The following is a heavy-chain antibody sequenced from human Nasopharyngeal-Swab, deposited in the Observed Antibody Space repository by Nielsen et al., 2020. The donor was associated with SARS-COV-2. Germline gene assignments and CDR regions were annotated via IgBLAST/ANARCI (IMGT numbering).Heavy chain of an antibody. J-gene: IGHJ6*02. Sequence: ASVSVSCKASGYTFTSYVISWVRQAPGQGLEWMGWISAYNGNTNYAQKLQGRVTMTTDTSTSTAYMELRSLRSDDTAVYYCARVCYKLDCSGGSCYYYYYGMDVWGQGTTVTVSS. CDR2: ISAYNGNT. V-gene: IGHV1-18*01. CDR3: ARVCYKLDCSGGSCYYYYYGMDV. D-gene: IGHD2-15*01. CDR1: GYTFTSYV.